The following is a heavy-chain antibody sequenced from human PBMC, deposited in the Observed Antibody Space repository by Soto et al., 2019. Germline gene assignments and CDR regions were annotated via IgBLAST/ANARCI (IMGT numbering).Heavy chain of an antibody. Sequence: EVQLVESGGGLVQPGGSLRLSCVVSGFTFNSYSMDWVRQAPGKGLEWVSYITSGSGTIHYADSVKGRFTISRDNAKNSVFLQMNSLRVEDTAVYYCVRDAGSLGYWGQGTLVTVSS. D-gene: IGHD3-10*01. CDR2: ITSGSGTI. J-gene: IGHJ4*02. V-gene: IGHV3-48*01. CDR3: VRDAGSLGY. CDR1: GFTFNSYS.